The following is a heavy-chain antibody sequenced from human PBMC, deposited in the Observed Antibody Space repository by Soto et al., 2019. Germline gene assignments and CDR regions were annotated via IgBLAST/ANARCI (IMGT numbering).Heavy chain of an antibody. D-gene: IGHD5-12*01. V-gene: IGHV4-31*03. J-gene: IGHJ4*02. CDR1: GGSISSGGYY. Sequence: SQTLSLTCTVSGGSISSGGYYWSWIRQHPGKGLEWSGYIYYSGSTYYNPSLKSRVTISVDTSKNQFSLKLSSVTAADTAVYYCARIKDGYNYSGGGYFDYWGQGTLVTVSS. CDR3: ARIKDGYNYSGGGYFDY. CDR2: IYYSGST.